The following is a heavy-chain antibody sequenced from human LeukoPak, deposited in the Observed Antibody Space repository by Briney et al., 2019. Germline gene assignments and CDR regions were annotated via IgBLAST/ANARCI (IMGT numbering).Heavy chain of an antibody. J-gene: IGHJ5*02. D-gene: IGHD3-10*01. CDR3: ATVHPGRFGELSP. Sequence: GGSLRFSCAASGFTFSSYGMPWVRQAPGKGLEWVAVISYDGSNKYYADSVKGRFTISRDNSKNTLYLQMNSLRAEDTAVYYCATVHPGRFGELSPWGQGTLVTVSS. CDR2: ISYDGSNK. V-gene: IGHV3-30*03. CDR1: GFTFSSYG.